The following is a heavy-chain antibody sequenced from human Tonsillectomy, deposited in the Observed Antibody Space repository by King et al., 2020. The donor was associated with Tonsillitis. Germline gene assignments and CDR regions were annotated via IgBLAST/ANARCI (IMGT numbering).Heavy chain of an antibody. D-gene: IGHD3-10*01. CDR2: ISYDGSKK. CDR1: GFTFSSYG. J-gene: IGHJ6*02. Sequence: QLVQSGGGVVQPGRSLRLSCAASGFTFSSYGMHWVRQAPGKGLEWAAVISYDGSKKYYADSVKGRFTISRDNSKNTLYLQMNSLRAEDTAVYYCAKDPTGNMDVWGQGTTVTVSS. CDR3: AKDPTGNMDV. V-gene: IGHV3-30*18.